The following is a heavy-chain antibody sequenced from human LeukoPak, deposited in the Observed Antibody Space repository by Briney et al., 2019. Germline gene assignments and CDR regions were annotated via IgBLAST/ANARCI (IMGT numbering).Heavy chain of an antibody. CDR3: ASGAGQWRPAARRPPYYYYGMDV. CDR2: IYYSGST. V-gene: IGHV4-39*01. Sequence: SETLSLTCTASGGSISSSSYYWGWLRQPPGKGLEWIVSIYYSGSTYYNPSLTRRVTISVDTSKNQFALKLSSVTAADTAVYYCASGAGQWRPAARRPPYYYYGMDVWGEGTPVTVSS. J-gene: IGHJ6*04. D-gene: IGHD2-2*01. CDR1: GGSISSSSYY.